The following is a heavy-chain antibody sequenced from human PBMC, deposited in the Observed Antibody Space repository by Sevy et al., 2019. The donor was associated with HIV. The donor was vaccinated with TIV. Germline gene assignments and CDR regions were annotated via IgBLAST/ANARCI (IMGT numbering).Heavy chain of an antibody. Sequence: SETLSLTCSVSGGSISSETYDWNWIRQPAGKGLEWIGRIYASGSTNYNPSLKSRVTISVDTSKTHFSLELNSVTAADTAVYYCARRAPPVDWLQFSRAFDYWGQGSLVTVSS. V-gene: IGHV4-61*02. J-gene: IGHJ4*02. CDR3: ARRAPPVDWLQFSRAFDY. CDR1: GGSISSETYD. D-gene: IGHD5-12*01. CDR2: IYASGST.